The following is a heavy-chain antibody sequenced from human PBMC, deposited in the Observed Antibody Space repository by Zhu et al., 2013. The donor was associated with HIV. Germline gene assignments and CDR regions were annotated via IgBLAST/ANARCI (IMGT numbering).Heavy chain of an antibody. Sequence: QVQLVQSGAEVKKPGASVKVSCKASGYTFTGYYMHWVRQAPGQGLEWMGWINPNSGGTNYAQKFQGRVTMTRDTSISTAYMELSRLRSDDTAVYYCARDLTVAGKREPTDYWGQGTLVTVSS. V-gene: IGHV1-2*02. CDR1: GYTFTGYY. J-gene: IGHJ4*02. D-gene: IGHD6-19*01. CDR2: INPNSGGT. CDR3: ARDLTVAGKREPTDY.